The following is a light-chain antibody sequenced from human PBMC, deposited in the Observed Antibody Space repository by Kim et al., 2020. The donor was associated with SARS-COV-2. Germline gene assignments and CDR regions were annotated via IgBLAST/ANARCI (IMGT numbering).Light chain of an antibody. Sequence: DIQMTQSPSSLSASVGDRVTITCRASQGISSFLAWYQQKPGKVPKVLIYAASTLQSGVPSRFSGSGSGTDFTLTISSLQPEDVATYYCQNYNSAPYTFGQGTKLEI. J-gene: IGKJ2*01. CDR2: AAS. V-gene: IGKV1-27*01. CDR1: QGISSF. CDR3: QNYNSAPYT.